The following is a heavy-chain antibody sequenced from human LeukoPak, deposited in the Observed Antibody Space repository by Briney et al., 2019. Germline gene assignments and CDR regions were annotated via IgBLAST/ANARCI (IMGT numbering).Heavy chain of an antibody. CDR1: GGSMRSSGYY. D-gene: IGHD3-22*01. CDR2: IYYSGKT. J-gene: IGHJ4*02. V-gene: IGHV4-39*07. Sequence: SETLSLTWTVSGGSMRSSGYYWGWIRQPPGKGLEWIGSIYYSGKTYNNQSLKSRVTISVDTSKNQFSLKLSSVTAADTAVYYCARDVRIVSRYFDYWGQGSLVTVSS. CDR3: ARDVRIVSRYFDY.